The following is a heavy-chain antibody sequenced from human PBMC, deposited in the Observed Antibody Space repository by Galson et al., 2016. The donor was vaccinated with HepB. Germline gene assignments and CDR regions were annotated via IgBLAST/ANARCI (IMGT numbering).Heavy chain of an antibody. CDR3: AKAPNPGTTLYPLDY. Sequence: SLRLSCAASGFTFSHYGMHWVRQAPGKGLEWVAVISYDGSNKYSTESVKGRFTVSRDNSKNTLFLQMSSLRVEDTAVYYCAKAPNPGTTLYPLDYWGQGSLVTDSS. CDR2: ISYDGSNK. V-gene: IGHV3-30*18. J-gene: IGHJ4*02. CDR1: GFTFSHYG. D-gene: IGHD1-7*01.